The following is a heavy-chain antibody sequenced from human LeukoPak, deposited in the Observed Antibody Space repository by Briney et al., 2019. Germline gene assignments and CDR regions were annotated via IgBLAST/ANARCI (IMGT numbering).Heavy chain of an antibody. V-gene: IGHV5-51*01. J-gene: IGHJ6*02. CDR3: ARYGDGRFKYYYYYGMDV. Sequence: GESLKISCKGSGYSFTSYWIGWVRQMPGKGLEWMGIIYPGDSDTRYSPSFQGQVTISADKSISTAYLQWSSLKASDTAMYYCARYGDGRFKYYYYYGMDVWGQGTTVTVSS. CDR2: IYPGDSDT. D-gene: IGHD5-24*01. CDR1: GYSFTSYW.